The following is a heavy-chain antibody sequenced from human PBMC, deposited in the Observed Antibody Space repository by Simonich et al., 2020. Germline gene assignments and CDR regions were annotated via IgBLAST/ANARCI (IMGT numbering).Heavy chain of an antibody. CDR1: GFTFSSYS. D-gene: IGHD1-26*01. Sequence: EVQLVESGGGLVKPGGSLRLSCAASGFTFSSYSMNWVRQAPGKELEGVSSISSSSSYIYYADSVKGRFTISRDNAKNSLYLQMNSLRAEDTAVYYCARGIVGASGAFDIWGQGTMVTVSS. J-gene: IGHJ3*02. CDR3: ARGIVGASGAFDI. CDR2: ISSSSSYI. V-gene: IGHV3-21*01.